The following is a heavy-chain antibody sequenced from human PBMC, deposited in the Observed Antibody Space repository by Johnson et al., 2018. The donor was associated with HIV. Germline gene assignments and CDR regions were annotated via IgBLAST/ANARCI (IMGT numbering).Heavy chain of an antibody. Sequence: MSWVRQAPGKGLEWVTVISYDGSNKYYADSVKGRFTISRDNSKNTLYLQVNSLSDDDTAVYYCAREKPGTPRDAFDIWGQGTMVTVSS. CDR3: AREKPGTPRDAFDI. CDR2: ISYDGSNK. J-gene: IGHJ3*02. V-gene: IGHV3-30*04.